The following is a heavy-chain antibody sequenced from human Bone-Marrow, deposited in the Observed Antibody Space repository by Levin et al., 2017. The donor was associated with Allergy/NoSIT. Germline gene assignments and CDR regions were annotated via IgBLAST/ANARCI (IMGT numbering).Heavy chain of an antibody. Sequence: RGESLKISCAASGFTLSSTGMHWVRQAPGKGLEWLTVIWSNGINKYYADSVRGRFTTSRDDSKNTLFLQMSSLRVDDTAVYYCVRERGPFDGFDIWGQGTIVTVSS. V-gene: IGHV3-33*01. CDR2: IWSNGINK. D-gene: IGHD3-10*01. CDR1: GFTLSSTG. CDR3: VRERGPFDGFDI. J-gene: IGHJ3*02.